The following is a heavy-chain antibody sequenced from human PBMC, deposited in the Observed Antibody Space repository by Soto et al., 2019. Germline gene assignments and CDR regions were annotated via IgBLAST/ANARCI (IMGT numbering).Heavy chain of an antibody. CDR2: IYYSGST. CDR3: ASRPSYGDYPYYFDY. J-gene: IGHJ4*02. V-gene: IGHV4-31*03. D-gene: IGHD4-17*01. CDR1: GGSISSGGYY. Sequence: SETLSLTCTVSGGSISSGGYYWSWIRQHPGKGLEWIGYIYYSGSTYYNPSLKSRVTISVDTSKNQFSLKLSSVTAADTAVYYCASRPSYGDYPYYFDYWGQGTLVTVSS.